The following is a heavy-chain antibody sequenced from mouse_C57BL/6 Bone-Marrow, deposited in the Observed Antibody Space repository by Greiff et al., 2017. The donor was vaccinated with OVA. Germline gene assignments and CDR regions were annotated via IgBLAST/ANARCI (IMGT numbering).Heavy chain of an antibody. J-gene: IGHJ1*03. V-gene: IGHV1-26*01. D-gene: IGHD1-1*01. CDR1: GYTFTDYY. CDR3: ARSYSYCSSTYWYFDF. CDR2: INPNIGGT. Sequence: VQLQQSGPELVKPGASVKISCKASGYTFTDYYMNWVKQRHGKSLEWIGDINPNIGGTSYNQKFKGKATLTVAKSSSKAYMEIRSLTSAVSSVYYCARSYSYCSSTYWYFDFCGTGTTVTVSS.